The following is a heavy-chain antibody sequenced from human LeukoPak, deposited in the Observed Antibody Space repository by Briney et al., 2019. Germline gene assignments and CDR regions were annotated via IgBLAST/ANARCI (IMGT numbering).Heavy chain of an antibody. D-gene: IGHD4/OR15-4a*01. J-gene: IGHJ4*02. CDR2: IKQDGSET. CDR3: ARHLTFFDY. CDR1: GLTFSDYW. V-gene: IGHV3-7*01. Sequence: GGSLRLSCVVSGLTFSDYWMSWVRQAPGKGLEWVGNIKQDGSETYYGDSVKGRFTISRDNAKKSLYLQMNNLRAVDTAVYYCARHLTFFDYWGQGALISVSS.